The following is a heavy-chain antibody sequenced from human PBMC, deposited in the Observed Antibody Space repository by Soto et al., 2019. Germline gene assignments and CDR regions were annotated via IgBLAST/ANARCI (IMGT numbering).Heavy chain of an antibody. V-gene: IGHV3-23*01. CDR3: ASHRGYNWNYGYY. D-gene: IGHD1-7*01. J-gene: IGHJ4*02. CDR2: ISGSGGDT. Sequence: GGSLRLSCAVSGVTFSNYAMGWVRQAPGMGLEWVSSISGSGGDTYYADSVKGRFTISRDNSKNTLYLQMNRLRDEDTALYYCASHRGYNWNYGYYWGQGTLVTVSS. CDR1: GVTFSNYA.